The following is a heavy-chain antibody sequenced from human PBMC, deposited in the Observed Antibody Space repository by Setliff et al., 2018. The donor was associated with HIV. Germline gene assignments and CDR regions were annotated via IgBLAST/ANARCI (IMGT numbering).Heavy chain of an antibody. J-gene: IGHJ5*02. D-gene: IGHD2-15*01. V-gene: IGHV1-69*13. CDR1: GYTFTRYG. Sequence: SVKVSCKASGYTFTRYGISWVRQAPGQGLEWMGGIIPLFNKSNNAQKFQVRVTITADESTSTAYMELKSLRSEDSAVYYCARDRFCSRGSCYEPNWFDPWGQGTLVTVSS. CDR2: IIPLFNKS. CDR3: ARDRFCSRGSCYEPNWFDP.